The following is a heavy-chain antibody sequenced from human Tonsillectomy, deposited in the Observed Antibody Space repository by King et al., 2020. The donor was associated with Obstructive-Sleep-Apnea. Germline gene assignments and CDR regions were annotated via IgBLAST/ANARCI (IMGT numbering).Heavy chain of an antibody. V-gene: IGHV3-30*18. J-gene: IGHJ6*02. CDR3: AKERPGNYFYSMDV. CDR2: ISFDGTNK. CDR1: GFTFSSFG. D-gene: IGHD1-1*01. Sequence: VQLVESGGGVVQPGRSLRLSCAASGFTFSSFGMHWVRQAPGKGLEWVAVISFDGTNKYYADSVKGRFTISRGNSKNTLFLQMNSLRAEDTAVYFCAKERPGNYFYSMDVWGQGTTVTVSS.